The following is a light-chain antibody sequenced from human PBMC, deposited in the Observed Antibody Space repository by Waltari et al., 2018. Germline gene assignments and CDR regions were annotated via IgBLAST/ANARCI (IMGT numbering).Light chain of an antibody. CDR3: QTWDSSLVV. CDR2: ARD. V-gene: IGLV3-1*01. CDR1: NLGNKY. J-gene: IGLJ2*01. Sequence: SYDLTQPPSVSVSPGQTVTISCSGHNLGNKYVSWYQQKAGQAPLLVVYARDRRPSGIPGRCSGSNSDTTATLTISGTQAIDEADYYCQTWDSSLVVFGGGTKLTVL.